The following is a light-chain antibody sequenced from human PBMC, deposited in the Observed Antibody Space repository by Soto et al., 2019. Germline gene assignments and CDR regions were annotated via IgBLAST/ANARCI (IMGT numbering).Light chain of an antibody. V-gene: IGKV3-11*01. Sequence: EIVLTQSPSTLSLSPGERATLSCRASQSVSRYLAWYQQKPGQAPRLLIYDASNRATGIPARFSGSGSGTDFTLTISSLEPEDFAVYYCQQRSNSPITFGQGTRLEIK. CDR1: QSVSRY. CDR3: QQRSNSPIT. CDR2: DAS. J-gene: IGKJ5*01.